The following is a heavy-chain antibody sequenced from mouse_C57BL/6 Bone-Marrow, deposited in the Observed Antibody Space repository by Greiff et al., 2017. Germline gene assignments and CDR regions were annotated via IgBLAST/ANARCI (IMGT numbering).Heavy chain of an antibody. J-gene: IGHJ3*01. CDR3: TTFPGVAWFSY. D-gene: IGHD4-1*01. CDR2: IDPENGDT. CDR1: GFNIKDDY. Sequence: VQLQQSGAELVRPGASVKLSCTASGFNIKDDYMHWVKQRPEQGLEWIGWIDPENGDTEYASKSQGKATITADTSSNTAYLQLSSLTSEDTAVYYCTTFPGVAWFSYWGQGTLVTVSA. V-gene: IGHV14-4*01.